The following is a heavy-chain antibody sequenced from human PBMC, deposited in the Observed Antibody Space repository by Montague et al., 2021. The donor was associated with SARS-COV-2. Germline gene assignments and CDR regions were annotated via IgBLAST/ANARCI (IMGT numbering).Heavy chain of an antibody. D-gene: IGHD2-2*01. V-gene: IGHV3-30*18. Sequence: SLRLSCAASGFTFSSYGMHWVRQAPGKGLEWVAFISYDGSNKYYADSVVGRFTISRDNSKNTLYPQMNSLRAEDTAVYFCAKDRCAAMGYFDYWGQGTLVTVSS. J-gene: IGHJ4*02. CDR2: ISYDGSNK. CDR1: GFTFSSYG. CDR3: AKDRCAAMGYFDY.